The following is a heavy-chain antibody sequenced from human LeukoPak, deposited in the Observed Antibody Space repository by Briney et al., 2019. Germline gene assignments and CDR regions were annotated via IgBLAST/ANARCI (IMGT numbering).Heavy chain of an antibody. CDR2: ISSSSSYI. V-gene: IGHV3-21*01. D-gene: IGHD4-17*01. CDR1: GFTFSSYS. CDR3: ARDYGGYPCNFDY. Sequence: GGSLRLSCAASGFTFSSYSMNWVRQAPGKGLEWVSSISSSSSYIYYADSVKGRFTISRDNAKNSLYLQMNSLRAEDTAVYYCARDYGGYPCNFDYWGQGTLVTVSS. J-gene: IGHJ4*02.